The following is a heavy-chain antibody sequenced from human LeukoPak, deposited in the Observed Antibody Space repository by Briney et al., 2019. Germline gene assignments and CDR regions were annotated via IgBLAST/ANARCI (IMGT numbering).Heavy chain of an antibody. CDR3: ARYSRTTSRSDAFDV. CDR1: GGSISTYY. D-gene: IGHD2-2*01. J-gene: IGHJ3*01. Sequence: SETLSLTCTVSGGSISTYYWNWIRQPPGKGLEWIGYIYDSGSSNYNPSLKSRVTISVDTSKNQFSLNLSSVTAADTAIYYCARYSRTTSRSDAFDVWGQGTMVTVSS. V-gene: IGHV4-59*01. CDR2: IYDSGSS.